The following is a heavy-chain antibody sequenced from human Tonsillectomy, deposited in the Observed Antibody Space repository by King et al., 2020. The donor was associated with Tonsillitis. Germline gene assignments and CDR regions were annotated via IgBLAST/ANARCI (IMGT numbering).Heavy chain of an antibody. V-gene: IGHV4-59*12. CDR2: VHYNGST. J-gene: IGHJ1*01. CDR1: GGSISNYY. Sequence: VQLQESGPGLVKPSETLSLICTVSGGSISNYYWSWIRQPPGKGLEWIGYVHYNGSTICNPSLKSRVTISVDTSKNQFSLNLTSVTAADTAVYYCARGESFYLCSSGYKSGAEYFQDWGQGTLVTVSS. D-gene: IGHD3-22*01. CDR3: ARGESFYLCSSGYKSGAEYFQD.